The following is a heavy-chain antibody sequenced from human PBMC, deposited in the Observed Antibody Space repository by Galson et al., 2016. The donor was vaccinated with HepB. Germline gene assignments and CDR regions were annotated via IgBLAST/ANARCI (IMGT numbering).Heavy chain of an antibody. CDR2: IYWNDDK. CDR1: GFSLSTSGVG. V-gene: IGHV2-5*01. CDR3: ARVITVLENAFDI. D-gene: IGHD4-11*01. Sequence: PALVKPTQTLTLTCTFSGFSLSTSGVGVGWIRQPPGKALEWLALIYWNDDKRYSPSLKSRLTLTEDTPKNQVVLTMTNMDPVDKAKYYCARVITVLENAFDIWGPGTMVTVSS. J-gene: IGHJ3*02.